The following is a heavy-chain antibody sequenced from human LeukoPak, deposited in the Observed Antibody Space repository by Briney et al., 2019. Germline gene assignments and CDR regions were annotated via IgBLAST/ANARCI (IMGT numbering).Heavy chain of an antibody. CDR1: GFTFSSYG. J-gene: IGHJ4*02. D-gene: IGHD3-3*01. CDR3: AEETRDVLRFLGWSPGVDY. CDR2: IRYDGSNK. V-gene: IGHV3-30*02. Sequence: HPGGSLRLSCAASGFTFSSYGMHWVRQAPGKGLEWVAFIRYDGSNKYYADSVKGRFTISRDNSKNALYLQMNSLRAEDTAVYYCAEETRDVLRFLGWSPGVDYWGREPLVTVSS.